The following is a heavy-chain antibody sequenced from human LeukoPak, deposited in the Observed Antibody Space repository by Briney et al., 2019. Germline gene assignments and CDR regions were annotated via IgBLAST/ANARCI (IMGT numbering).Heavy chain of an antibody. Sequence: ASVKVSCKASGYTFTSYYMHWVRQAPGQGLEWMGWINTNTGNPTYAQGFTGRFVFSLDTSVSTAYLQISSLKAEDTAVYYCARVGDRGYDFDGKGESTGRSFDYWGQGTLVTVSS. CDR1: GYTFTSYY. D-gene: IGHD5-12*01. V-gene: IGHV7-4-1*02. CDR3: ARVGDRGYDFDGKGESTGRSFDY. J-gene: IGHJ4*02. CDR2: INTNTGNP.